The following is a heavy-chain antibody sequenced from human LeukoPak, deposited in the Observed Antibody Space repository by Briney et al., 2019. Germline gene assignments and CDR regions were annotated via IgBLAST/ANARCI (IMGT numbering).Heavy chain of an antibody. D-gene: IGHD3-22*01. CDR2: INPNSGDT. J-gene: IGHJ4*02. CDR1: GYSFTDNY. Sequence: ASVKVSCKASGYSFTDNYLHWVRQAPGQGLEWMGWINPNSGDTNYAQKFQGRATMTRDTSISTAYMELSRLRSDDKAVYYCARGSLYYYDSSGYYSVWGQGTLVTVSS. V-gene: IGHV1-2*02. CDR3: ARGSLYYYDSSGYYSV.